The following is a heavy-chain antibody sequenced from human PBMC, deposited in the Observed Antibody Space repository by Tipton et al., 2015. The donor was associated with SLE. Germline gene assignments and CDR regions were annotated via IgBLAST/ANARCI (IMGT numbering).Heavy chain of an antibody. CDR1: GGSISDDY. V-gene: IGHV4-59*12. Sequence: TLSLTCTFSGGSISDDYWNWIRQTPEKGLEWIGYISYTGNTIYNPSLKSRVTISLDTSKSQFSLMLNSVTAADTAMYYWARVPGGGAAAGPFDFWGQGTLVTVSS. CDR3: ARVPGGGAAAGPFDF. D-gene: IGHD6-13*01. J-gene: IGHJ4*02. CDR2: ISYTGNT.